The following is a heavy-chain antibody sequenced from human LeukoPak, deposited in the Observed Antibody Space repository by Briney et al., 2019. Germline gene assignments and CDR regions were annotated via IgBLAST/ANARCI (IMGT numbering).Heavy chain of an antibody. CDR3: AKDPFSMIVVVTPAFFDY. V-gene: IGHV3-23*01. CDR2: ISGSGGST. J-gene: IGHJ4*02. Sequence: GGSLRLSCAASGFTFSSYAMSWVRQAPGKGLEWVSAISGSGGSTYYADSVKGRFTISRDNSKNTLYLQMNSLRAEDTAVYYCAKDPFSMIVVVTPAFFDYWGQGTLVTVSS. CDR1: GFTFSSYA. D-gene: IGHD3-22*01.